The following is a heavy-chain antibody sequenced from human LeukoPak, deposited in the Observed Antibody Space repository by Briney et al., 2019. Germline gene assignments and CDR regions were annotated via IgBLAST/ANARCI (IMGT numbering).Heavy chain of an antibody. CDR3: AKNIWTEMATIYYYMDV. J-gene: IGHJ6*03. Sequence: GGSLRLSCAASGFTFSSYAMSWVRQAPGKGQEWVSAISGSAYSTYYADSVKGRFTISRDNSKNTLYLQMNSLRAEDTAVYYCAKNIWTEMATIYYYMDVWGKGTTVTVSS. D-gene: IGHD5-24*01. V-gene: IGHV3-23*01. CDR2: ISGSAYST. CDR1: GFTFSSYA.